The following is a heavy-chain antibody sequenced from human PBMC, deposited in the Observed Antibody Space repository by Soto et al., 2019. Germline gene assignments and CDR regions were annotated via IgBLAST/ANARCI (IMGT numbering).Heavy chain of an antibody. CDR3: AKEASDSRSGYQSFDS. D-gene: IGHD3-3*01. CDR2: ISGRDGST. V-gene: IGHV3-23*01. CDR1: GFTFSKFA. Sequence: QLLESEGGLVQPGGSLRLSCAASGFTFSKFALSWVRQAPGKGLEWVSGISGRDGSTYYADSVKGRFTISRDNSWNTLSLDMVSLRAEASAVYYCAKEASDSRSGYQSFDSWGQGTLVTVSS. J-gene: IGHJ4*02.